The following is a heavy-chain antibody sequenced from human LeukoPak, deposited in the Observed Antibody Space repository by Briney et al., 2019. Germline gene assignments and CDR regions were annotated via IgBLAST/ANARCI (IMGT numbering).Heavy chain of an antibody. CDR1: GGSISSYY. CDR3: ARERYGNYYYYMDV. CDR2: IYTSGST. J-gene: IGHJ6*03. D-gene: IGHD3-10*01. Sequence: SETLSLTCTVSGGSISSYYWSWIRQPAGKGLEWIGRIYTSGSTNYNPSLKSRVTISVDKSKNQFSLKLSSVTAADTAVYYCARERYGNYYYYMDVWGKGTTVTVSS. V-gene: IGHV4-4*07.